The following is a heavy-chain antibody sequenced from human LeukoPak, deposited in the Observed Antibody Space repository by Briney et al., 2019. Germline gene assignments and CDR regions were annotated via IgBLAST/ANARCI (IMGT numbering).Heavy chain of an antibody. CDR1: GFTFSSYD. V-gene: IGHV3-13*01. J-gene: IGHJ2*01. Sequence: GGSLTLSCAASGFTFSSYDMHWVRHATGKGLEWVSAIGTAGDTYYPGSVKGRFTISRDNSKNTLYLQMNSLRAEDTAVYYCAKGHSIGSSCLNWYFDLWGRGTLVTVSS. D-gene: IGHD6-13*01. CDR3: AKGHSIGSSCLNWYFDL. CDR2: IGTAGDT.